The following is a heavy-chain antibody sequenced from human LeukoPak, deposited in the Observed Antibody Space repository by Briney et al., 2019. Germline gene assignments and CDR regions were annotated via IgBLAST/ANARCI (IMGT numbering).Heavy chain of an antibody. CDR3: AKDAEWLVSRSLGFDH. V-gene: IGHV3-30-3*01. D-gene: IGHD6-19*01. J-gene: IGHJ4*02. CDR1: GFTFSSYA. Sequence: GGSLRLSCAASGFTFSSYAMHWVRQAPGKGLEWVAVISYDGSNKYYADSVKGRFTISRDNPKNTLYLQMNSLRAVDTAVYYCAKDAEWLVSRSLGFDHWGQGTLVTVSS. CDR2: ISYDGSNK.